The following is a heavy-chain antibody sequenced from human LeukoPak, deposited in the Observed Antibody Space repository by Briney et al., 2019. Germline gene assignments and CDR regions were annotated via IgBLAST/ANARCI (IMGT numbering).Heavy chain of an antibody. CDR1: GGTFSSYA. CDR2: IIPIFGTA. CDR3: AREIVVVPAAIPKVPHYYYYYGMDV. V-gene: IGHV1-69*13. D-gene: IGHD2-2*01. Sequence: SVKVSCKASGGTFSSYAISWVRQAPGQGLEWMGGIIPIFGTANYAQKFQGRVTITADESTSTAYMELSSLRSEDTAVYYCAREIVVVPAAIPKVPHYYYYYGMDVWGQGTTVTVSS. J-gene: IGHJ6*02.